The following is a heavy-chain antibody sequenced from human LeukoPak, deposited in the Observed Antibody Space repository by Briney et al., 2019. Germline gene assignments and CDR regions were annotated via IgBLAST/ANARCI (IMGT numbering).Heavy chain of an antibody. CDR1: GGSISSSSYY. CDR3: AREIAARPGDYYFDY. Sequence: SETLSLTCTVSGGSISSSSYYWSWIRQPPGKGLEWIGYIYYSGSTNYNPSLKSRVTMSVDTSKNQLSLKLSSVTAADTAVYYCAREIAARPGDYYFDYWGQGTLVTVSS. J-gene: IGHJ4*02. V-gene: IGHV4-61*01. D-gene: IGHD6-6*01. CDR2: IYYSGST.